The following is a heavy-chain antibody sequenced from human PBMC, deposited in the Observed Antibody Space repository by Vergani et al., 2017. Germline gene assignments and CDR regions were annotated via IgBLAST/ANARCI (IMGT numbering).Heavy chain of an antibody. J-gene: IGHJ6*02. CDR1: GYSFTSYW. CDR3: ASTMVRGERKAGGMDV. D-gene: IGHD3-10*01. V-gene: IGHV5-10-1*01. CDR2: IDPSDSYT. Sequence: EVQLVQSGAEVKKPGESLRLSCKGSGYSFTSYWISWVRQMPGKGLEWMGRIDPSDSYTNYSPSFQGHVTIAADKSISTAYLQWSSLKASDTAMYYCASTMVRGERKAGGMDVWGQGTTVTGSS.